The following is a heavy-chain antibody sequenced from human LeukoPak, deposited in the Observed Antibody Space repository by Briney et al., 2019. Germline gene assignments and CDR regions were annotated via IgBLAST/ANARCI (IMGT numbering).Heavy chain of an antibody. J-gene: IGHJ5*02. V-gene: IGHV4-59*01. CDR2: IYYSGST. Sequence: TSSETLSLTRTVSGGSISSYYWSWIRQPPGKGLEWIGYIYYSGSTNYNPSLKSRVTISVDTSKNQFSLKLSSVTAADTAVYYCARVGTRNWFDPWGQGTLVTVSS. CDR1: GGSISSYY. CDR3: ARVGTRNWFDP.